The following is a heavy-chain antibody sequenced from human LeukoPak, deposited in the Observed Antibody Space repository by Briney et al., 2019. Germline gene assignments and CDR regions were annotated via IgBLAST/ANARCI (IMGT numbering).Heavy chain of an antibody. V-gene: IGHV3-9*03. Sequence: GGSLRLSCAASGFTFDDYAMHWVRQAPGKGLEWVSGISWNSGSIGYADSVKGRFTISRDNAKNSLYLQMNSLRAEDMALYYCAKARTGTFTYWYFDLWGRGTLVTVSS. CDR2: ISWNSGSI. J-gene: IGHJ2*01. D-gene: IGHD1-7*01. CDR1: GFTFDDYA. CDR3: AKARTGTFTYWYFDL.